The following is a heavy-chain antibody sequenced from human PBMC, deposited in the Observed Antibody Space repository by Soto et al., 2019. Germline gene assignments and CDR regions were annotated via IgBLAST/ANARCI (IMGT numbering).Heavy chain of an antibody. CDR2: INIGGDT. J-gene: IGHJ5*02. Sequence: LRLSCAASGFTVSSYELHWVRQGTGKGLERVSRINIGGDTVYLDSVKGRFTVSRENARNSAYLQMHSLRVGDTAVYYCVRGERRSSSGHTWFDTWGQGVLVTVSS. V-gene: IGHV3-13*01. D-gene: IGHD6-6*01. CDR1: GFTVSSYE. CDR3: VRGERRSSSGHTWFDT.